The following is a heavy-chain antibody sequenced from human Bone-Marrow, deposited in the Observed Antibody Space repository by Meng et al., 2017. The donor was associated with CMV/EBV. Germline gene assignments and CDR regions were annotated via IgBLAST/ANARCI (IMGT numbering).Heavy chain of an antibody. CDR3: ARDARIAALRYYGMDV. CDR2: SNAGNGNT. Sequence: ASVKVSCKASGYTFTSYAMHWVRQAPGQRLEWMGWSNAGNGNTKYSQEFQGRVTITRDTSASTAYMELSSLRSEDTAVYYCARDARIAALRYYGMDVWGQGTTVTVSS. D-gene: IGHD6-13*01. V-gene: IGHV1-3*02. J-gene: IGHJ6*02. CDR1: GYTFTSYA.